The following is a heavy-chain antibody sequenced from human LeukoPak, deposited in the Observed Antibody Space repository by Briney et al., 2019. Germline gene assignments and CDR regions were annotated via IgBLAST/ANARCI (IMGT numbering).Heavy chain of an antibody. D-gene: IGHD2-21*02. CDR1: GGSMRRSNDY. J-gene: IGHJ6*03. V-gene: IGHV4-39*01. CDR3: ARLVSGETAILPPYSYYMDV. Sequence: SETLSLTCSVSGGSMRRSNDYWGWVRQPPGKGLEWIGNVYYTGTTFYNPSLKSRVTISVDTSKNQFSLKVRSVTAADTANYYCARLVSGETAILPPYSYYMDVWGKGPTVIVSS. CDR2: VYYTGTT.